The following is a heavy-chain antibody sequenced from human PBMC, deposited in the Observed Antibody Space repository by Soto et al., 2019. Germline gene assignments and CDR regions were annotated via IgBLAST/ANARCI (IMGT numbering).Heavy chain of an antibody. CDR1: GGSFRNYY. Sequence: PSENLSLTCAVYGGSFRNYYWSWIRQPPGKGLEWIGEINQGGSTTYNPSLKSRVTTSLDTSKNQYFLKLNSVTAADTAVYFCAPVRNFDKLFSLWGQGTPVTVFS. J-gene: IGHJ4*02. V-gene: IGHV4-34*01. CDR2: INQGGST. D-gene: IGHD3-9*01. CDR3: APVRNFDKLFSL.